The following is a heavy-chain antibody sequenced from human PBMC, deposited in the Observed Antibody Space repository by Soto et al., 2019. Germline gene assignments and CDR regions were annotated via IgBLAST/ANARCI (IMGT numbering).Heavy chain of an antibody. CDR2: IYSGGST. CDR1: GFTVSSNY. CDR3: ARGGAVDYGDYEVGYYYGMDV. V-gene: IGHV3-53*01. Sequence: EVQLVESGGGLIQPGGSLRLSCAASGFTVSSNYMSWVRQAPGKGLEWVSVIYSGGSTYYADSVKGRFTISRDNSKNTLYLQMNRLRAEDTAVYYCARGGAVDYGDYEVGYYYGMDVWGQGTTVTVSS. D-gene: IGHD4-17*01. J-gene: IGHJ6*02.